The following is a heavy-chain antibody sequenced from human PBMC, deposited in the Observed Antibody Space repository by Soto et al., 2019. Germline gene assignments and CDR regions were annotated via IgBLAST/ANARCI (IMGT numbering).Heavy chain of an antibody. J-gene: IGHJ4*02. V-gene: IGHV3-48*02. CDR1: GFTFSSYG. CDR3: ARGGAARPAY. CDR2: ISSGRPTT. Sequence: PGGSLRLSCAASGFTFSSYGMNWVRQAPGKGLAWVSYISSGRPTTQYADSVKGRFTISRDNAKNSLYLQMNSLRDEDTAVYYCARGGAARPAYWGQGTLVTVSS. D-gene: IGHD6-6*01.